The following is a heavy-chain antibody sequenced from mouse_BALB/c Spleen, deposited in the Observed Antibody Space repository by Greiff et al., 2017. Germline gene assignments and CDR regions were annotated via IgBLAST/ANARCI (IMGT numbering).Heavy chain of an antibody. J-gene: IGHJ3*01. CDR3: ARAPLRHIFAY. Sequence: QVQLQQSGAELMKPGASVKISCKATGYTFSSYWIEWVKQRPGHGLEWIGEILPGSGSTNYNEKFKGKATFTADTSSNTAYMQLSSLTSEDSAVYYCARAPLRHIFAYWGQGTLVTVSA. V-gene: IGHV1-9*01. D-gene: IGHD1-2*01. CDR2: ILPGSGST. CDR1: GYTFSSYW.